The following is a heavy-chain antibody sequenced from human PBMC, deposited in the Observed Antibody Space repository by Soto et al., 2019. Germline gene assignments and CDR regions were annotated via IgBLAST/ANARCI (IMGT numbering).Heavy chain of an antibody. CDR3: AKEDVGGYYYSGL. V-gene: IGHV3-23*01. CDR2: ISNSGGGT. D-gene: IGHD1-26*01. CDR1: GFTFSNYV. Sequence: EVPLLESGGGLVQPGGSLRISCAASGFTFSNYVMSWVRQAPGKGLEWVSSISNSGGGTYYADSVRGRFTISRDNSKNTLYLKMNSLRAEDTAVYYCAKEDVGGYYYSGLWGRGTLVTVSS. J-gene: IGHJ4*02.